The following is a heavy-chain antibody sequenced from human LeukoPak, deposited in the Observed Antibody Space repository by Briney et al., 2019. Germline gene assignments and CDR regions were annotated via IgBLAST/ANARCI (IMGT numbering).Heavy chain of an antibody. Sequence: SVKVSCKASGGTFSSYTISWVRQAPGQGLEWMGRIIPILGIANYAQKFQGRVTITADKSTSTAYMELRSLRSDDTAVYYCARDHPAASGSDYYYGMDVWGKGTTVTVSS. J-gene: IGHJ6*04. CDR2: IIPILGIA. CDR1: GGTFSSYT. CDR3: ARDHPAASGSDYYYGMDV. V-gene: IGHV1-69*04. D-gene: IGHD6-19*01.